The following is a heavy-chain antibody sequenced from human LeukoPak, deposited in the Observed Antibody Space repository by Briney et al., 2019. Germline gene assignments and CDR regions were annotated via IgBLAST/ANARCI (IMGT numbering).Heavy chain of an antibody. CDR3: ARGSGDGYNSSDFDY. J-gene: IGHJ4*02. D-gene: IGHD5-24*01. V-gene: IGHV4-59*12. Sequence: PSETLSLTCTVSGGSISSYYWSWIRQPPGKGLEWIGYIYYSGSTNYNPSLKSRVTISVDTSKNQFSLKLSSVTAADTAVYYCARGSGDGYNSSDFDYWGQGTLVTVSS. CDR2: IYYSGST. CDR1: GGSISSYY.